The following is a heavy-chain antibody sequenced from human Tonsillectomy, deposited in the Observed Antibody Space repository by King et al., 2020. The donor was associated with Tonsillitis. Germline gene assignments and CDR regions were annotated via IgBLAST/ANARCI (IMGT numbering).Heavy chain of an antibody. CDR2: LYSGGST. CDR3: ARGRGYSGYHFDY. D-gene: IGHD5-12*01. J-gene: IGHJ4*02. Sequence: VQLVESGGGLIQPGGSLRLSCAASGFTVSSNYMSWVRQAPGKGLEWVSVLYSGGSTYYAASVKGRFTISRDNSKNTLYLQMNSLRAEDTAVYYCARGRGYSGYHFDYWGQGTLVTVSS. V-gene: IGHV3-53*01. CDR1: GFTVSSNY.